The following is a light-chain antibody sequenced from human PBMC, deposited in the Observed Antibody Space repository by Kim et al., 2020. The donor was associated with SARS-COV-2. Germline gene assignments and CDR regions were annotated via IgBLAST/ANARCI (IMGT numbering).Light chain of an antibody. Sequence: QSALTQPPSASGSPGQSVTISCTGTSSDVGGYNYVSWYQQHPGKAPKLMIYEVNKRPSGVPDRFSGSKSGNTASLTDSGLQAEDEAEYYCSSYAGSNILYVFGTGTKVTVL. CDR1: SSDVGGYNY. CDR3: SSYAGSNILYV. J-gene: IGLJ1*01. V-gene: IGLV2-8*01. CDR2: EVN.